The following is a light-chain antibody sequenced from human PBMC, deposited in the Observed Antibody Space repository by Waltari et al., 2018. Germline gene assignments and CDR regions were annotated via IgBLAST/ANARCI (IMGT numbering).Light chain of an antibody. Sequence: DIQMTQSPSTLPASVGDRVTITCRASQSINSWLAWYQQKPGKAPKLLIYKASTLESGVPSRFSGSGSGTEFTLTSSGLQPDDFATYYCQQCNTYSFGQGTKVEIK. V-gene: IGKV1-5*03. CDR3: QQCNTYS. J-gene: IGKJ1*01. CDR2: KAS. CDR1: QSINSW.